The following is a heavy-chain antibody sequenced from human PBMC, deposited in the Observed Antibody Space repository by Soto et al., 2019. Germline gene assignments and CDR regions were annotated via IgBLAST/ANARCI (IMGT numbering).Heavy chain of an antibody. Sequence: QITLKESGPTLVKPTQTLTLTCTFSGFSLNTRAVGVGWIRQPPGKALEWLALINWNDDERYSPSLKDRLTITKDTSRNHVVLTMTNVDPVDTATYYCAHRHDLGGFDIWGQGTPVTVSS. CDR2: INWNDDE. J-gene: IGHJ3*02. CDR3: AHRHDLGGFDI. V-gene: IGHV2-5*01. CDR1: GFSLNTRAVG. D-gene: IGHD2-15*01.